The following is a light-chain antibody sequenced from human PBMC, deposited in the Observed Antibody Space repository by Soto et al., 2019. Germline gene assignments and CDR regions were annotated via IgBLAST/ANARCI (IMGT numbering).Light chain of an antibody. CDR1: QSVSSY. CDR3: QQRKHWPPIT. J-gene: IGKJ5*01. V-gene: IGKV3-11*01. CDR2: DAS. Sequence: EIVLTQSPATLSLSPGERATLSCRASQSVSSYLAWYQQKPGQAPRLLIYDASNRATGIPARFSGSGSGTVFTLTIGSLEPEDSAVYYCQQRKHWPPITFGQGTRLEIK.